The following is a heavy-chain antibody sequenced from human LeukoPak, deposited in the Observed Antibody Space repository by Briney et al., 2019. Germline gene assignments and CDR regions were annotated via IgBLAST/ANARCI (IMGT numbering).Heavy chain of an antibody. CDR3: AKDSQDWNHHYFDY. V-gene: IGHV3-23*01. CDR2: IDGSGTSM. CDR1: GFTFSNYE. Sequence: GGSLRLSCGASGFTFSNYEMTWVRQAPGRGLEWISYIDGSGTSMSYADSVKGRFTISRDNSKSTLYLQLNSLGAEDTAVYYCAKDSQDWNHHYFDYWGQGTLVTVSS. J-gene: IGHJ4*02. D-gene: IGHD1-1*01.